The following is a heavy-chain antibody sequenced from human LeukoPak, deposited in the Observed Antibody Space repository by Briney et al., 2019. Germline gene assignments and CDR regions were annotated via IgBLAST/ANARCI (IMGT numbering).Heavy chain of an antibody. V-gene: IGHV4-39*01. CDR1: GGSISTSNYY. Sequence: SETLSLTCTVSGGSISTSNYYWGWIRQPPGKGLEWIGYIYYSGSTYYNPSLKSRVTISVDTSKNQFSLKLSSVTAADTAVYYCARHSYYDSSGYYNAFDIWGQGTMVTVSS. CDR2: IYYSGST. J-gene: IGHJ3*02. D-gene: IGHD3-22*01. CDR3: ARHSYYDSSGYYNAFDI.